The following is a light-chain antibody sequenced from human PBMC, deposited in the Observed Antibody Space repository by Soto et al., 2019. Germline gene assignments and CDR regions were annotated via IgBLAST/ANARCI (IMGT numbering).Light chain of an antibody. CDR2: DAS. CDR1: QSVGTY. J-gene: IGKJ4*01. Sequence: EIVLTQSPATLSLSPGERATLSCRASQSVGTYLAWYQQKPGQAPRLLIYDASNRATGIPARFSGSGSGTDFTLTIGSLEPEDFAVYYCQQRTIWPPLTFGGGTKVEIK. V-gene: IGKV3-11*01. CDR3: QQRTIWPPLT.